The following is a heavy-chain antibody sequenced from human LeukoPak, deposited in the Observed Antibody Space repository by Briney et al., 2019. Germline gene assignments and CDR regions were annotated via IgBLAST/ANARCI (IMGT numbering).Heavy chain of an antibody. CDR3: ARDVVIVPAAIPGLYYYYGMDV. CDR1: GFTFSSYW. CDR2: IRQDGSEK. Sequence: GGSLRLSCAASGFTFSSYWMSWVRQAPGKGLEWVANIRQDGSEKYYVDSVKGRFTISRDSAKNSLYLQMNSLRAEDTAVYYCARDVVIVPAAIPGLYYYYGMDVWGQGTTVTVSS. D-gene: IGHD2-2*02. V-gene: IGHV3-7*01. J-gene: IGHJ6*02.